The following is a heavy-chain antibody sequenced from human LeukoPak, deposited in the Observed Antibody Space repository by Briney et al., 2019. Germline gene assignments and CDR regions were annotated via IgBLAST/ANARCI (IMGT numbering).Heavy chain of an antibody. V-gene: IGHV1-2*02. J-gene: IGHJ3*02. Sequence: ASVKVSCKASGYTFTSYDINWVRQAPGQGLEWMGWINPNSGAAHYPQKFQGRVTMTRDTSISTAYMELSRLRSDDTAVYYCARGSTSGDAFDIWGQGTMVTVSS. CDR2: INPNSGAA. CDR1: GYTFTSYD. D-gene: IGHD3-10*01. CDR3: ARGSTSGDAFDI.